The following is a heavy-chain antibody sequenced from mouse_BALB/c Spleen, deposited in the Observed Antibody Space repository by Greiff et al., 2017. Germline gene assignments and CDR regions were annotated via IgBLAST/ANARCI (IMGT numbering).Heavy chain of an antibody. CDR2: ILPGSGST. CDR3: ARAIYYGNY. V-gene: IGHV1-9*01. J-gene: IGHJ3*01. Sequence: VQLVESGAELMKPGASVKISCKATGYTFSSYWIEWVKQRPGHGLEWIGEILPGSGSTNYNEKFKGKATFTADTSSNTAYMQLSSLTSEDSAVYYCARAIYYGNYWGQGTLVTVSA. D-gene: IGHD2-1*01. CDR1: GYTFSSYW.